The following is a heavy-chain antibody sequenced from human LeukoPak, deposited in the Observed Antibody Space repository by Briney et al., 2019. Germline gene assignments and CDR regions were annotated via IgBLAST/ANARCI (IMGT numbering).Heavy chain of an antibody. V-gene: IGHV3-30*03. D-gene: IGHD1-7*01. CDR1: GFTFSSYS. CDR2: ISKDGSDK. Sequence: GGSLRLSCAASGFTFSSYSMNWVRQAPGKGLEWVAVISKDGSDKYYPGSVRGRFTISRDNSKNTIYLQMDSLRAEDTAIYYCARDYWWNYDYWGQGTLVTVSS. J-gene: IGHJ4*02. CDR3: ARDYWWNYDY.